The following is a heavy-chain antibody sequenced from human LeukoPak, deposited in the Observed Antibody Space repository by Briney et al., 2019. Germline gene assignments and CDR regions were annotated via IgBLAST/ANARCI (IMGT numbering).Heavy chain of an antibody. D-gene: IGHD2-21*02. CDR1: GGSISSGSYY. CDR2: IYTSGIT. Sequence: SETLSLTCTVSGGSISSGSYYWSWIRQPAGKGLEWIGRIYTSGITNYNPSLKSRVTISVDTSKNQFSLKLSSVTAADTAVYYCARGGYCGGDCYFYYWGQGTLVTVPS. J-gene: IGHJ4*02. V-gene: IGHV4-61*02. CDR3: ARGGYCGGDCYFYY.